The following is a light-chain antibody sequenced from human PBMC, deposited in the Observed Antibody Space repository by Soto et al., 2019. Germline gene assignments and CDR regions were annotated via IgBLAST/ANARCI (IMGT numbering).Light chain of an antibody. Sequence: VLTQPPSVSPAPGPKVQISCSGSNSNSGGNSVSWYQQLPGTGTKLIIYDVTNRPSGISKSFSSSKSGNTASLNISGLQTEDEADYYCSSFPSRHLYVLGSGSKVSVL. CDR1: NSNSGGNS. V-gene: IGLV1-51*01. CDR2: DVT. CDR3: SSFPSRHLYV. J-gene: IGLJ1*01.